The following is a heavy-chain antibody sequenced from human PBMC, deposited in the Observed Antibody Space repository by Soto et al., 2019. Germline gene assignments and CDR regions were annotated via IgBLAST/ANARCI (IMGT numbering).Heavy chain of an antibody. CDR3: ATEGVYDILTGESHNWFDP. CDR2: FDPEDGET. V-gene: IGHV1-24*01. J-gene: IGHJ5*02. CDR1: GYTLTELS. D-gene: IGHD3-9*01. Sequence: GASVKVSCKVSGYTLTELSMHWVRQAPGKGLEWMGGFDPEDGETIYAQKFQGRVTMTEDTSTDTAYMELSSLRSEDTAVYYCATEGVYDILTGESHNWFDPWGQGTLVTVSS.